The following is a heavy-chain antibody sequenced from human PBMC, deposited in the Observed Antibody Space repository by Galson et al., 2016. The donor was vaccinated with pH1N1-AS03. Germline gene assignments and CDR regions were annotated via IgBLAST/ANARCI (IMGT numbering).Heavy chain of an antibody. CDR2: IWYDGSNE. Sequence: SLRLSCAASGFTFSSYGMHWVRQAPGKGLDWVAVIWYDGSNEYYADSVKGRFTISRDSSKNTPYLQMNSLRAEDTAMYYCARDCTFDSSGYYYDYYYYGRDGWGQGTTVTVSS. J-gene: IGHJ6*02. CDR3: ARDCTFDSSGYYYDYYYYGRDG. D-gene: IGHD3-22*01. CDR1: GFTFSSYG. V-gene: IGHV3-33*01.